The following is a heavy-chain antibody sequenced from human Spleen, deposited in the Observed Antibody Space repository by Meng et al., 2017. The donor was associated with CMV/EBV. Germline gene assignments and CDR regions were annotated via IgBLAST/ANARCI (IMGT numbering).Heavy chain of an antibody. D-gene: IGHD4-17*01. Sequence: GGSLRLSCAASGFTFHLYSMHWVRQAPGKGLEWMAVISYDGSYKYYGDSVKGRFTVSRDNSKRSVYLQMNSLRPEDTAVYYCATSRFHGDITDAVNIWGQGTLVTVSS. CDR3: ATSRFHGDITDAVNI. CDR1: GFTFHLYS. V-gene: IGHV3-30-3*01. CDR2: ISYDGSYK. J-gene: IGHJ3*02.